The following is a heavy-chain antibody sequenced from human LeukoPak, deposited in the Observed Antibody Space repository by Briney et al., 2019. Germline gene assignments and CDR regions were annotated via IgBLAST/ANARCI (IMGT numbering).Heavy chain of an antibody. CDR3: ARGGREAAAGTFDY. CDR2: INHSGST. CDR1: GGSFSGYY. J-gene: IGHJ4*02. V-gene: IGHV4-34*01. D-gene: IGHD6-13*01. Sequence: SETLSLTCAVYGGSFSGYYWGWIRQPPGKGLEWIGEINHSGSTNYNPSLKSRVTISVDTSKNQFSLKLSSVTAADTAVYYCARGGREAAAGTFDYWGQGTLVTVSS.